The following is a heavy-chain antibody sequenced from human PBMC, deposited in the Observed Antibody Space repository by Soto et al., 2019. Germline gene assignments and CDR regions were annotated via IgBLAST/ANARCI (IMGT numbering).Heavy chain of an antibody. CDR2: IIPIFGTA. CDR1: GGTFSSYA. V-gene: IGHV1-69*13. D-gene: IGHD3-9*01. CDR3: ARTDIYDILTGYYKIPYYYGMDV. Sequence: ASVKVSCTASGGTFSSYAISWVRQAPGQGLEWMGGIIPIFGTANYAQKFQGRVTITADESTSTAYMELSSLRSEDTAVYYCARTDIYDILTGYYKIPYYYGMDVWGQGTTVTVSS. J-gene: IGHJ6*02.